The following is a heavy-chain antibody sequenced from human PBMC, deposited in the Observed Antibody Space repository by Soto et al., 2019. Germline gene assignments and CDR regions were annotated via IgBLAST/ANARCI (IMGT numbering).Heavy chain of an antibody. CDR3: ATESGGTTFY. V-gene: IGHV1-69*12. CDR2: IIPIFGTA. CDR1: GGTFSSYA. J-gene: IGHJ4*01. Sequence: QVQLVQSGAEMKKPGFSVKVSCKASGGTFSSYAISWVRQAPGQGLEWMGGIIPIFGTANYAQNFQGRVTITADDSTSTTYMELSSLSSEDTAVSYCATESGGTTFYWGQGTMVTVS. D-gene: IGHD1-1*01.